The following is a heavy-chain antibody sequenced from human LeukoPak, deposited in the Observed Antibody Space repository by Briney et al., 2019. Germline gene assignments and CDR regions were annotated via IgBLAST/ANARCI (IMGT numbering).Heavy chain of an antibody. CDR2: INTDGSST. V-gene: IGHV3-74*01. CDR1: GFTFSSYW. J-gene: IGHJ3*02. D-gene: IGHD2-8*01. CDR3: ARTHGYCTNGVCYTRRAATAFDI. Sequence: GGSLRLSCAASGFTFSSYWMHWVRQAPGKGLVWVSRINTDGSSTSYADSVKGRFTISRDNAKNTLYLQMNSLRAEDTAVYYCARTHGYCTNGVCYTRRAATAFDIWGQGTMVTVSS.